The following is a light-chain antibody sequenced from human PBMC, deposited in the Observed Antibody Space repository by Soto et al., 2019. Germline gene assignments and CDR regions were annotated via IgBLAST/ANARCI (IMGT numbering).Light chain of an antibody. V-gene: IGKV1-5*03. CDR1: QGFSSW. J-gene: IGKJ2*01. CDR3: QQYNSFPYT. CDR2: KAS. Sequence: DIQMTQSLSTLSASIGDRVTITCRASQGFSSWLAWYQQKPGKAPKLLIYKASSLESGVPSRFSGRGSGTEFTLTISSLQPDDCATYYCQQYNSFPYTFGQGTKLEIK.